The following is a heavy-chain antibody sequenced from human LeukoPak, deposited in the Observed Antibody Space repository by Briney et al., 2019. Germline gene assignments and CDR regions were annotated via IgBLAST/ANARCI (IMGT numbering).Heavy chain of an antibody. V-gene: IGHV3-23*01. CDR3: AKIEGYDSSGYYYVGPYFDY. Sequence: GGSLRLSCAASGFTFSSYAMSWVRQAPGKGLEWVSAISGSGGSTYYADSVKGRFTLSRDNSKNTLYLQMNSLRAEDTAVYYCAKIEGYDSSGYYYVGPYFDYWGQGTLVTVSS. D-gene: IGHD3-22*01. CDR1: GFTFSSYA. J-gene: IGHJ4*02. CDR2: ISGSGGST.